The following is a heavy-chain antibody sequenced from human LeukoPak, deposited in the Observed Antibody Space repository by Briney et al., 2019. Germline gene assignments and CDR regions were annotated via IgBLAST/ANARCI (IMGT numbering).Heavy chain of an antibody. CDR3: ARDVGYYDSPSYMDV. D-gene: IGHD3-22*01. V-gene: IGHV4-39*07. J-gene: IGHJ6*03. Sequence: PSETLSLTCTVSGGSISTTSYYWGWIRQPPGKGLEWIGSIYCGGSTYYNPSLKSRVTISVDTSKNQFSLKLSSVTAADTAVYYCARDVGYYDSPSYMDVWGKGTTVTVSS. CDR2: IYCGGST. CDR1: GGSISTTSYY.